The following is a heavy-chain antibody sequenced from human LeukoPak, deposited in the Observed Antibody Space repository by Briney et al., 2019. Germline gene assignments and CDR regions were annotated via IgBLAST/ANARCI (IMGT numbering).Heavy chain of an antibody. D-gene: IGHD2-15*01. V-gene: IGHV3-30-3*01. CDR1: GYTFTDYT. J-gene: IGHJ3*01. Sequence: GGSLRLSCTVSGYTFTDYTMHWVRQAPGKGLEWVAVISRDGSTTYYADSMRGRFTISRDNSANTLYLQVNSLRLEGTALFFCARAIAAPGTPENAFDVWGQGTMVTVSS. CDR2: ISRDGSTT. CDR3: ARAIAAPGTPENAFDV.